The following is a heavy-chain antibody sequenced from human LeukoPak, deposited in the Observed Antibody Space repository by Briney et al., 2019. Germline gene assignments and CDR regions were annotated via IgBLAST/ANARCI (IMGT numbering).Heavy chain of an antibody. CDR3: ARDQYHGYSGYPGVIYYYGMDV. D-gene: IGHD5-12*01. Sequence: GGSLRLSCAASGFTLSSYSMNWVRQAPGKGLEWVSSISSSSSYIYYADSVKGRFTISRDNAKNSLYLQMNSLRAEDTAVYYCARDQYHGYSGYPGVIYYYGMDVWGQGTTVTVSS. CDR1: GFTLSSYS. CDR2: ISSSSSYI. V-gene: IGHV3-21*01. J-gene: IGHJ6*02.